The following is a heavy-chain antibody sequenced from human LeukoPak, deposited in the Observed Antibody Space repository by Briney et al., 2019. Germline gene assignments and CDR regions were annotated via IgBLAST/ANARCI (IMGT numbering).Heavy chain of an antibody. CDR3: ARDPHMVRGVIPGY. D-gene: IGHD3-10*01. Sequence: QTGGSLRLSCAGSEFIVSDHYMTCVRQAPGKGLEWVSVISTGGSTDYADSVKGRFTISRDKSKNTVHLQMNSLTVEDTAVYYCARDPHMVRGVIPGYWGQGTQVTVSS. V-gene: IGHV3-66*01. CDR2: ISTGGST. CDR1: EFIVSDHY. J-gene: IGHJ4*02.